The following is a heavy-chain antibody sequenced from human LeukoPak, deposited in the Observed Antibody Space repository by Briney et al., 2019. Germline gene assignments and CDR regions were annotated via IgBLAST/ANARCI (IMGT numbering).Heavy chain of an antibody. J-gene: IGHJ3*02. CDR3: ARGKGDYYDTNGYSVYDAFDI. CDR2: INPTGGST. D-gene: IGHD3-22*01. CDR1: GYTFTSYY. Sequence: AAAKVSCKASGYTFTSYYMHWVRQAPGQGLEWMGIINPTGGSTSYARKFQGRVTMTRDMSTSTVYIELSSLISDDTAMYYCARGKGDYYDTNGYSVYDAFDIWGEGTLVTVSS. V-gene: IGHV1-46*01.